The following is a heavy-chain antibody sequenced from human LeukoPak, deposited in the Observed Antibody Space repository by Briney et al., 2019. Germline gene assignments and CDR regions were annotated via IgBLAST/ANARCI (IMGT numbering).Heavy chain of an antibody. D-gene: IGHD3-22*01. Sequence: GGSLRLSCAASGFTFDDYTMHWVRQAPGKGLEWGSLISWDGGSTYYADSVKGRFTISRDNSKNSLYLQMNSLRTEDTALYYCARGGSYYDSSGYYYDYWGQGTLVTVSS. V-gene: IGHV3-43*01. J-gene: IGHJ4*02. CDR3: ARGGSYYDSSGYYYDY. CDR2: ISWDGGST. CDR1: GFTFDDYT.